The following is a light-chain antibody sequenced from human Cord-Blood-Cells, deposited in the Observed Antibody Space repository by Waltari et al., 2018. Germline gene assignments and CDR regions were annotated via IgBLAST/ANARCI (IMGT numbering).Light chain of an antibody. V-gene: IGKV4-1*01. Sequence: DIVMTQSPDSLDVSLGERATINCKSSQSVFYSSNNKNYLAGYQQKPGQPPKLLIYWASTRESGVPDRFSGSGSGTDFTLTISSLQAEDVAVYYCQQYYSTPYSFGQGTKLEIK. CDR3: QQYYSTPYS. CDR1: QSVFYSSNNKNY. CDR2: WAS. J-gene: IGKJ2*03.